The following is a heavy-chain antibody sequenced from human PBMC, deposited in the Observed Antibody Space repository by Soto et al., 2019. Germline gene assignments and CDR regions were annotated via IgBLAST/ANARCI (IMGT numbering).Heavy chain of an antibody. CDR1: GFTFSSYG. Sequence: PGGSLRLSCAASGFTFSSYGMHWVRQAPGKGLEWVAVISYDGSNKYYADSVKGRFTISRDNSKNTLYLQMNSLRAEDTAVYYCAKDPGLAMATYYFDYWGQGTLVTVSS. V-gene: IGHV3-30*18. D-gene: IGHD5-18*01. J-gene: IGHJ4*02. CDR2: ISYDGSNK. CDR3: AKDPGLAMATYYFDY.